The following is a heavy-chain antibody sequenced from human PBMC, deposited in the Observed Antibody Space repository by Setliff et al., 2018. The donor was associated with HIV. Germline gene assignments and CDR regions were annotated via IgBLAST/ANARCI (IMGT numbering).Heavy chain of an antibody. CDR3: ASGYCTAGACSRAFET. J-gene: IGHJ3*02. V-gene: IGHV3-23*01. CDR1: GFFFSRYA. CDR2: ISGGGGST. Sequence: PGGSLSLSCATSGFFFSRYAMSWVRQAPGKGLEWVSTISGGGGSTYDAESVKGRFTISRDNSKSILYLQMNSVSTEDTAIYYCASGYCTAGACSRAFETWGQGTMVTVSS. D-gene: IGHD2-8*02.